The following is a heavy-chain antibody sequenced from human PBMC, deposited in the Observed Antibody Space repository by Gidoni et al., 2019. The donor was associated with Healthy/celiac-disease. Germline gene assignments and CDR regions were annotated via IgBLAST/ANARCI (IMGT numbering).Heavy chain of an antibody. V-gene: IGHV3-23*01. J-gene: IGHJ3*02. CDR1: GFTFSSYA. CDR2: IIGSGGST. CDR3: ANLPDYGGNSGAFDI. D-gene: IGHD4-17*01. Sequence: EVQLLESGGGLVQPGGSLRLSCAASGFTFSSYAMSWVRQAPGKGLEWVAAIIGSGGSTYYADFVKGRFTISRDNSKNTLYLQMNSLRAEDTAVYYCANLPDYGGNSGAFDIWGQGTMVTVSS.